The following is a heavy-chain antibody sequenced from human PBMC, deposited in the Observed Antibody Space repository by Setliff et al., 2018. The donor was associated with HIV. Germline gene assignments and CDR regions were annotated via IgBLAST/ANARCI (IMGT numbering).Heavy chain of an antibody. CDR3: AIGDEYPGVFQS. Sequence: PSETLSLTCAVSSASISNYHWSWIRQTPGKGLEWIGSIYTSGTTNYNPSLEGRSTTSVDLSKNHFSLNLHSVTAAATAVYYCAIGDEYPGVFQSWGQGKVVTVSS. J-gene: IGHJ5*02. CDR1: SASISNYH. V-gene: IGHV4-4*09. CDR2: IYTSGTT. D-gene: IGHD2-2*01.